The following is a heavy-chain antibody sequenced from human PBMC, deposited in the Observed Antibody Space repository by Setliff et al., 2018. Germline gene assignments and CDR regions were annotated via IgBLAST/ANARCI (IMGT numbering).Heavy chain of an antibody. CDR3: ARFLNPRDGYQNSPGFDF. CDR2: VXYSGTT. Sequence: SETLSLTCTVSGGSISTYYWSWIRQTPVKGLEWIGYVXYSGTTNYNPLFKSRVTISVDTSKNQFSLKMSSMTAADTAVYYCARFLNPRDGYQNSPGFDFWGQGTLVT. J-gene: IGHJ4*02. CDR1: GGSISTYY. D-gene: IGHD5-12*01. V-gene: IGHV4-59*01.